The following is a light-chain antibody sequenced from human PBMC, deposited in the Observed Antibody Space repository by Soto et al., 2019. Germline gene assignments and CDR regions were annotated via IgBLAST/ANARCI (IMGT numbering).Light chain of an antibody. CDR2: GAS. Sequence: EIVMTQSPATLSVSPGERATLSCRASQRVSSNLAWYQQKPGQTPRLLIYGASARATGIPARFSGSGSGTEFTLTFSSLQSEDFAVYYCQQYNSWPYTFGQGTKLEIK. CDR3: QQYNSWPYT. J-gene: IGKJ2*01. CDR1: QRVSSN. V-gene: IGKV3-15*01.